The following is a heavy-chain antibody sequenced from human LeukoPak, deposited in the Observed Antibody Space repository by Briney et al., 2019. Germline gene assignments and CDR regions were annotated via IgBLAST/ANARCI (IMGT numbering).Heavy chain of an antibody. D-gene: IGHD4-17*01. CDR2: TSGSGGST. V-gene: IGHV3-23*01. J-gene: IGHJ1*01. Sequence: GASLRLSCAASGFTFSSYAMSWVRQAPGKGLEWVSATSGSGGSTYYADSVKGRFTISRDNSKNTLYLQMNSLRAEDTAVYYCAKVSDGDYEEYFQHWGQGTLVTVSS. CDR1: GFTFSSYA. CDR3: AKVSDGDYEEYFQH.